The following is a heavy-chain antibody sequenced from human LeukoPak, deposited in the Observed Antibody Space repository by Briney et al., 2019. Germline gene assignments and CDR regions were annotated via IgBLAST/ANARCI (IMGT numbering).Heavy chain of an antibody. CDR2: FSGGSGTT. D-gene: IGHD6-6*01. Sequence: GGSLRLSCEAAGFSLNTYGITWVRQAPGKGLEWVSGFSGGSGTTRYRDSVKGRFTISRDNSKNTVFLQMDSLRAEDTAVYYCARADSSSSWGQGTLVTVSS. CDR3: ARADSSSS. J-gene: IGHJ5*02. CDR1: GFSLNTYG. V-gene: IGHV3-23*01.